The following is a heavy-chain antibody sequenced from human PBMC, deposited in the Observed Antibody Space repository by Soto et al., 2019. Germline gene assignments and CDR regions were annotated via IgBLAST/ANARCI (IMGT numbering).Heavy chain of an antibody. J-gene: IGHJ4*02. CDR3: ARGPPLIVPAAMPVDY. V-gene: IGHV1-18*01. Sequence: ASVKVSCKASGYTFTSYGISWVRQAPGQGLEWMGWISAYNGNTNYAQKLQGRVTMTTDTSTSTAYMELRSLRSDDTAVYYCARGPPLIVPAAMPVDYWGQGTLVTVSS. CDR1: GYTFTSYG. CDR2: ISAYNGNT. D-gene: IGHD2-2*01.